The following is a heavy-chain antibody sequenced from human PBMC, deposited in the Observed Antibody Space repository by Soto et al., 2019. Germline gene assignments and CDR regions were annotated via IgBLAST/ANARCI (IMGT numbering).Heavy chain of an antibody. CDR2: IYYTGST. CDR1: GDSISNYY. Sequence: SETLSLTCTVSGDSISNYYWSWIRQPPGERLEWIGYIYYTGSTTYNPSLESRVTMSVDTSKNQFSLKLNSVNAADTAVYYCAKYRRTEEEGYTLDYWGRGTLVTVSS. CDR3: AKYRRTEEEGYTLDY. D-gene: IGHD6-13*01. J-gene: IGHJ4*02. V-gene: IGHV4-59*01.